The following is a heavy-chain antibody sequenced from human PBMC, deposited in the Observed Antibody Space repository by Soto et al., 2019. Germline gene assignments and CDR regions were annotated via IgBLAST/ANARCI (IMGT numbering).Heavy chain of an antibody. CDR1: GYSFTSYW. CDR3: ARRVAVAGMPGGGMDV. CDR2: IYPGDSDT. V-gene: IGHV5-51*01. Sequence: GESLKVSCKGSGYSFTSYWIGWVRQVPGKGLEWMGIIYPGDSDTRYSPSFQGQVTISSDKSISTAYLHWSSLKASYHARYYCARRVAVAGMPGGGMDVWGQGTRVT. D-gene: IGHD6-19*01. J-gene: IGHJ6*02.